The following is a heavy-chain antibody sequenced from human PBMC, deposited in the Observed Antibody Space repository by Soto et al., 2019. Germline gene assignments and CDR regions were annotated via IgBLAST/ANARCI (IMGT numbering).Heavy chain of an antibody. CDR3: VRGATNCQYFEY. CDR2: AHYTGIS. D-gene: IGHD7-27*01. CDR1: EGSIRGYY. J-gene: IGHJ4*02. V-gene: IGHV4-59*01. Sequence: SETLSHTCTVSEGSIRGYYWSWIRQPPGKGLECIWYAHYTGISNYNSSLKSRVTMSLDTSKNQFSLKLSYVSSADTAIYYCVRGATNCQYFEYWAQGAMVPISS.